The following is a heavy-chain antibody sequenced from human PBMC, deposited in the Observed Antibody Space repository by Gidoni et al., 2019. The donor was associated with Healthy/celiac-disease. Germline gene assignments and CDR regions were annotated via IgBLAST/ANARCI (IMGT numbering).Heavy chain of an antibody. CDR3: AKDLRITMVRGAMGAFDY. CDR1: GFTFSSYA. D-gene: IGHD3-10*01. Sequence: EVQLVESGGGLVKPGGSLTLSCAASGFTFSSYAMSWVRQAPGKGLEWVSAISGSGGSTYYADSVKGRFTISRDNSKNTLYLQMNSLRAEDTAVYYCAKDLRITMVRGAMGAFDYWGQGTLVTVSS. J-gene: IGHJ4*02. CDR2: ISGSGGST. V-gene: IGHV3-23*04.